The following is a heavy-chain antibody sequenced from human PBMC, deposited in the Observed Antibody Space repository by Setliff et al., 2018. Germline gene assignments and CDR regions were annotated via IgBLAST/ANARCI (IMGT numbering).Heavy chain of an antibody. Sequence: LSLTCVVSGGSMITNDYFWGWIRQPPGTGLEWIGSIYYSGDTYYNPSLKSRATVSVDTSTSQFSLRLTSVTAADSAVYLCARYPRRGNGWYPYYVDVWGKGTTVTVSS. CDR2: IYYSGDT. D-gene: IGHD6-19*01. CDR1: GGSMITNDYF. V-gene: IGHV4-39*07. CDR3: ARYPRRGNGWYPYYVDV. J-gene: IGHJ6*03.